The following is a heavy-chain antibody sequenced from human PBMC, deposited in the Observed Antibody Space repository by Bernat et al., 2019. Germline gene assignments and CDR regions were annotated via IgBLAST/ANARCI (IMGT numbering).Heavy chain of an antibody. CDR2: IYHSGST. Sequence: QVQLQESGPGLVEPSETLSLTCAVSGYSISSGYYWGWIRQPPGKGLEWIGSIYHSGSTYYNPSLKSRVTISVDTSKNQFSLKLSSVTAADTAVYYCATALLAYSSSSDAFDIWGQGTMVTVSS. CDR3: ATALLAYSSSSDAFDI. V-gene: IGHV4-38-2*01. CDR1: GYSISSGYY. J-gene: IGHJ3*02. D-gene: IGHD6-6*01.